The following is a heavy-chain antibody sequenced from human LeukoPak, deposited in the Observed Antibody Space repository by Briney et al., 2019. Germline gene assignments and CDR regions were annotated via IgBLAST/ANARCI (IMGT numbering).Heavy chain of an antibody. D-gene: IGHD5-18*01. V-gene: IGHV4-34*01. CDR2: INHSGST. CDR1: GGSFSGYY. CDR3: ARVRVVYSYGVIDY. J-gene: IGHJ4*02. Sequence: SETLSLTCAVYGGSFSGYYWSWIRQPPGKGLEWIGEINHSGSTNYNPSLKSRVTISVDTSKNQFSLKLSSVTAADTAVYYYARVRVVYSYGVIDYWGQGTLVTVSS.